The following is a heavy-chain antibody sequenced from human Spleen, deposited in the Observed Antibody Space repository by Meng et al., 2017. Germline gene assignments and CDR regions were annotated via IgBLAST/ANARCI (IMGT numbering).Heavy chain of an antibody. D-gene: IGHD1-26*01. V-gene: IGHV3-23*01. CDR3: AKAAVGATTIFDY. J-gene: IGHJ4*02. CDR1: GFIFTNYA. CDR2: ISNNGGNT. Sequence: GESLKISCTASGFIFTNYAMSWVRQAPGKGLEWVSIISNNGGNTYYIDSVKGRFTISRDSSQNTLYLQMNSLRAEDTAVYYCAKAAVGATTIFDYWGQGTLVTVSS.